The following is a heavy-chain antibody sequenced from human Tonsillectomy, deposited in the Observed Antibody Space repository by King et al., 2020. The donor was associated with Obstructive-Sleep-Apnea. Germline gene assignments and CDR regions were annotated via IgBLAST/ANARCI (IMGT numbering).Heavy chain of an antibody. J-gene: IGHJ4*02. V-gene: IGHV3-21*01. CDR2: ISSSSDYI. CDR1: GFTFSTYS. D-gene: IGHD6-13*01. CDR3: ARSPSSSSPDY. Sequence: VQLVESGGGLVKPGGSLRLSCAASGFTFSTYSMNWVRQAPGKGLDWVSSISSSSDYIYYADSVKGRFTVSRDNARNSLYLQMNSLRAEDTAVYYCARSPSSSSPDYWGQGTLVTVSS.